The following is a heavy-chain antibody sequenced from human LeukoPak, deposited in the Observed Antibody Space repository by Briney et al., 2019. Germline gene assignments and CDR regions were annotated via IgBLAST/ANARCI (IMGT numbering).Heavy chain of an antibody. CDR1: GFTFSSYW. Sequence: GGSLRLSCAAYGFTFSSYWMHWVRQAPGKGLVWVSRINSDGSSTSYADSVKGRFIISRDNAKNTLSLQMNSLRAEDTAVFYCVRVACSSMTSCATVDYWGQGTLVTVSS. D-gene: IGHD2-2*01. J-gene: IGHJ4*02. CDR3: VRVACSSMTSCATVDY. CDR2: INSDGSST. V-gene: IGHV3-74*01.